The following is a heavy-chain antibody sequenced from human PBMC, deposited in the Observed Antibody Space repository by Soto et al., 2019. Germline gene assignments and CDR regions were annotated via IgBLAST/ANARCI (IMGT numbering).Heavy chain of an antibody. CDR3: ARAWIQLGWFDP. V-gene: IGHV3-30-3*01. CDR1: GFTFSSYA. Sequence: GGSLRLSCAASGFTFSSYAMHWVRQAPGKGLEWVAVISYDGSNKYYADSVKGRFTISRDNSKNTLYLQMNSLRAEDTAVYYCARAWIQLGWFDPWGQGTLVTVSS. D-gene: IGHD5-18*01. J-gene: IGHJ5*02. CDR2: ISYDGSNK.